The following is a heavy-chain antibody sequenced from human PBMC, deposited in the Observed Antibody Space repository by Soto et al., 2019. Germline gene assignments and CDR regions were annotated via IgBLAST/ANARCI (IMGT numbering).Heavy chain of an antibody. Sequence: QVQLVQSGAEVKKPGSSVKVSCKASGGTFSSYTISWVRQAPGQGLEWMGRIIPILGIANYAQKFQGRVTITADXXTXTXSMELSSLRSEDTAVYYCARGHSLRYFDSTQAAREYWGQGTLVTVSS. CDR1: GGTFSSYT. J-gene: IGHJ4*02. CDR2: IIPILGIA. CDR3: ARGHSLRYFDSTQAAREY. D-gene: IGHD3-9*01. V-gene: IGHV1-69*02.